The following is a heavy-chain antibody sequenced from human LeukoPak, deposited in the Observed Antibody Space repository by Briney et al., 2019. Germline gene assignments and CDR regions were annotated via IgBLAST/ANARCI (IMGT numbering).Heavy chain of an antibody. CDR3: ARDSGGGATKDYYYYYMDV. J-gene: IGHJ6*03. CDR2: INPNSGGT. D-gene: IGHD1-26*01. V-gene: IGHV1-2*02. Sequence: ASVKVSCKASGYSFTGYYIHWVRQAPGQGLEWMGWINPNSGGTNYAQKFQGRVTMTRDTSISTAYMELSRLRSDDTAVYYCARDSGGGATKDYYYYYMDVWGKGTTVTISS. CDR1: GYSFTGYY.